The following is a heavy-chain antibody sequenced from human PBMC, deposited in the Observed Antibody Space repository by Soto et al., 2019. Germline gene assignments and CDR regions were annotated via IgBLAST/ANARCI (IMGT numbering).Heavy chain of an antibody. Sequence: SETLSLTCGVSGGSISQINWWSWVRQSQQKGLEWIGEIYHDVTTNYNPSLQSRVTLSVDKSKNQFFLKLTSVTAADTAIYYCAKSSGVSPQDWFDSWGQGTLVTVS. D-gene: IGHD3-10*01. J-gene: IGHJ5*01. V-gene: IGHV4-4*02. CDR2: IYHDVTT. CDR3: AKSSGVSPQDWFDS. CDR1: GGSISQINW.